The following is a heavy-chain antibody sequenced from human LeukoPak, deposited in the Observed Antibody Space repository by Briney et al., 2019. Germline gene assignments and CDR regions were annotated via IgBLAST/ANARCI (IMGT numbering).Heavy chain of an antibody. D-gene: IGHD1-26*01. CDR3: AKSGGYGLIDY. V-gene: IGHV4-34*01. Sequence: SETLSLTCAVYGGSFSGYFWSWIRQPPGKGLEWIGEINHSGSTNYNPSLQSRVTISIDTSKNQFSLRLNSVTAADTAMYYCAKSGGYGLIDYWGQGTRVTVSS. CDR2: INHSGST. CDR1: GGSFSGYF. J-gene: IGHJ4*02.